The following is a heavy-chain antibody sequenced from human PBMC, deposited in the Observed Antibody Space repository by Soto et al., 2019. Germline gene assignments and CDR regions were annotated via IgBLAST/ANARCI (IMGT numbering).Heavy chain of an antibody. D-gene: IGHD3-10*01. CDR3: ARSITMVRGVDPYYYGMDV. CDR2: IYYSGST. V-gene: IGHV4-31*03. Sequence: TLSLTCTVSGGSISSGGYYWSWIRQHPGKGLEWIGYIYYSGSTYYNPSLKSRVTISVDTSKNQFSLKLSSVTAADTAVYYCARSITMVRGVDPYYYGMDVWCQGTTVTVSS. J-gene: IGHJ6*02. CDR1: GGSISSGGYY.